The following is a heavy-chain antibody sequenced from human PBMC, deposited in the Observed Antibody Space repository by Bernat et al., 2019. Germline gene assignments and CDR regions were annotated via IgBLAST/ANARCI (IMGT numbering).Heavy chain of an antibody. CDR2: INAGNGNT. CDR1: GYTFTSYA. Sequence: QVQLVQSGAEVKKPGASVKVSCKASGYTFTSYAMHWVRQAPGQRLEWMGWINAGNGNTKYSQKLQSRVTSTRDTSAGTAYMGLSSLGSGDTAVYCCARGGGSSWDDYDYCIEVWGGGTTVTVSS. V-gene: IGHV1-3*01. D-gene: IGHD6-13*01. J-gene: IGHJ6*03. CDR3: ARGGGSSWDDYDYCIEV.